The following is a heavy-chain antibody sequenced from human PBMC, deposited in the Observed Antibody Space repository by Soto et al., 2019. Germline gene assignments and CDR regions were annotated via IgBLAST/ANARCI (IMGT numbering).Heavy chain of an antibody. V-gene: IGHV4-39*01. Sequence: PSETLSLTCTVSGGSISSSSYYWGWIRQPPGKGLEWIGSIYYSGSTYYNPSLKSRVTISVDTSKNQFSPKLSSVTAADTAVYYCARLVWGGNPSKYGMDVWGQGTTVTVSS. CDR3: ARLVWGGNPSKYGMDV. J-gene: IGHJ6*02. CDR2: IYYSGST. CDR1: GGSISSSSYY. D-gene: IGHD3-3*01.